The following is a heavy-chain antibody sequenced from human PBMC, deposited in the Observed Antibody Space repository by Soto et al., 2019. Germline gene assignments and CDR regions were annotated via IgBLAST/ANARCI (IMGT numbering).Heavy chain of an antibody. D-gene: IGHD1-26*01. V-gene: IGHV3-30-3*01. CDR2: ISYDGSNK. CDR3: ARDRSRVVGATPYY. CDR1: GFTFSSYA. J-gene: IGHJ4*02. Sequence: QVQLVESGGGVVQPGRSLRLSCAASGFTFSSYAMHWVRQAPGKGLEWVAVISYDGSNKYYADSVKGRFTISRDNSKNTLYLQMNSLRAEDTAVYYCARDRSRVVGATPYYWGQGTLVTVSS.